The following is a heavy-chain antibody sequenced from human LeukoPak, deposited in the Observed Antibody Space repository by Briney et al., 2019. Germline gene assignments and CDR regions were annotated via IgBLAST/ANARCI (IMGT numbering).Heavy chain of an antibody. CDR3: ASLSRSGSYPDY. D-gene: IGHD1-26*01. V-gene: IGHV4-59*12. CDR2: IYYSGST. Sequence: SETLSLTCTVSGGSISSYYWSWIRQPPGKGLEWIGYIYYSGSTNYKSSLKSRVTISVDTSKNQFSLKLSSVTAADTAVYYCASLSRSGSYPDYWGQGTLVTVSS. J-gene: IGHJ4*02. CDR1: GGSISSYY.